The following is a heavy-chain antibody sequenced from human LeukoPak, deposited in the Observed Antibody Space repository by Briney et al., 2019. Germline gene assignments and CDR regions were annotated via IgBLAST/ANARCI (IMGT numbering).Heavy chain of an antibody. CDR2: ISGSGGST. D-gene: IGHD2-15*01. CDR1: GFTFSSYA. V-gene: IGHV3-23*01. CDR3: XXXXXXXVAYPNWFDP. J-gene: IGHJ5*02. Sequence: PGGSLRLSCAASGFTFSSYAMSWVRQAPGKGLEWVSAISGSGGSTYYADSVKGRFTISRDNSKNTLYLQMNSLRAEDTAVYYSXXXXXXXVAYPNWFDPWGQGTLVTVSS.